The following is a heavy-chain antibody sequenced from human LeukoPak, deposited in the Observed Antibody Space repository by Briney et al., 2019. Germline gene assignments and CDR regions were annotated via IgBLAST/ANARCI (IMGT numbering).Heavy chain of an antibody. V-gene: IGHV3-48*01. Sequence: GGSLRLSCAAAGFTFISCGMKCVRQAPGKGLDWLSYIRIDNITIYYADSVKGPLHISRHNVNNSLYLQTNSMRAEDTAVYYGVPQKAYGANPLDYWGQGTLVTVSS. D-gene: IGHD4-23*01. CDR3: VPQKAYGANPLDY. CDR1: GFTFISCG. J-gene: IGHJ4*02. CDR2: IRIDNITI.